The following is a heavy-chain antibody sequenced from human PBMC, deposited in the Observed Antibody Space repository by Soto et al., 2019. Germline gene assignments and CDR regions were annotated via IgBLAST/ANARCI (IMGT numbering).Heavy chain of an antibody. D-gene: IGHD5-12*01. V-gene: IGHV3-11*06. Sequence: GGSLRLSCVASGFTFGDYYMSWIRQAPGKGLEWVSYISSTGSYTNYADSVKGRFTISRDNAENALFLQMYSLRAEDTAVYYCARGLYSGWHYFDYWGQGTLVTVSS. CDR1: GFTFGDYY. CDR3: ARGLYSGWHYFDY. CDR2: ISSTGSYT. J-gene: IGHJ4*02.